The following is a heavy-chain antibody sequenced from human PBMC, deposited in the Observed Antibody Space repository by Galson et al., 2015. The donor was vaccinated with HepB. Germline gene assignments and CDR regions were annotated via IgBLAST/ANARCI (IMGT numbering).Heavy chain of an antibody. Sequence: SVKVSCKASGDTFSKFAFSWVRQAPGQGLEWMGGIIPLHSTTSYAQKFKGRVTITADELTSSAYMELRSLRSEDTAVYYCAINRGIEVIPGALEDDWFDPWGQGTLV. CDR3: AINRGIEVIPGALEDDWFDP. CDR1: GDTFSKFA. CDR2: IIPLHSTT. V-gene: IGHV1-69*13. J-gene: IGHJ5*02. D-gene: IGHD2-2*01.